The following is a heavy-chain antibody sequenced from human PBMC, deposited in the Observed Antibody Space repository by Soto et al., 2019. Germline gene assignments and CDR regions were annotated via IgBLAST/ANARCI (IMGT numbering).Heavy chain of an antibody. V-gene: IGHV3-30*18. CDR3: AKGGPFSIAAAGTQ. J-gene: IGHJ4*02. D-gene: IGHD6-13*01. Sequence: LRLSCAASGFTFSSYGMHWVRQAPGKGLEWVAVISYDGSKKYYADSVKGRFTISRDNSKNTLYLQMNSLGVEDTAVYYCAKGGPFSIAAAGTQWGQGTLVTVSS. CDR2: ISYDGSKK. CDR1: GFTFSSYG.